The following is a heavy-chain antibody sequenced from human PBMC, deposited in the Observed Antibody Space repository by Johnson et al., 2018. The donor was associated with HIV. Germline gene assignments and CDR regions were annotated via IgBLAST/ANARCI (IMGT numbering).Heavy chain of an antibody. CDR3: ARVNEDLLYAFDI. J-gene: IGHJ3*02. V-gene: IGHV3-11*01. D-gene: IGHD1-1*01. Sequence: VQLVESGGGLIQPGGSLRLSCAASGFTVSSNYMSWIRQAPGKGLEWVSYISSSGSTIYYADSVKGRFTISRDNAKNSLYLQMNSLRAEDTAVYYCARVNEDLLYAFDIWGQGTMVTVSS. CDR2: ISSSGSTI. CDR1: GFTVSSNY.